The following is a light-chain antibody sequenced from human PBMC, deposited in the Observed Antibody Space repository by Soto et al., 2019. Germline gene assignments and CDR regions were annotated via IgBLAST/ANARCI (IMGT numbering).Light chain of an antibody. J-gene: IGKJ3*01. Sequence: DIQMTQSPSSLSASVGDRVTITCRASQSISNYLNWYQQKPGKAPKLLIYAASSLQSGVPSRFSGSGSGTDLTLTISSLQPEDFATYYCQQTYSTPLSTFGPGTKVDIK. V-gene: IGKV1-39*01. CDR1: QSISNY. CDR3: QQTYSTPLST. CDR2: AAS.